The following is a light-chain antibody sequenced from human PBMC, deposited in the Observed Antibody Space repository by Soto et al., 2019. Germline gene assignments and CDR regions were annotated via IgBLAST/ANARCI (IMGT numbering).Light chain of an antibody. Sequence: EIVLTQSPATLSLSPGVRATLSCRASQSVSSYLAWYQQKRGQAPRLLIYDASNRATGIPARFSGSGSGTDFTLTISRIEPEDFAVYYCQQRSNWPITFGQGTRLEIK. CDR2: DAS. V-gene: IGKV3-11*01. CDR3: QQRSNWPIT. CDR1: QSVSSY. J-gene: IGKJ5*01.